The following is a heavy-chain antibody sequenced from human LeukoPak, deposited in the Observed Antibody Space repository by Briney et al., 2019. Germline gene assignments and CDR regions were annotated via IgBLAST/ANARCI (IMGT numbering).Heavy chain of an antibody. CDR2: ISSSSSYI. D-gene: IGHD1-26*01. CDR3: AKIVGATHFDY. CDR1: GFTFSSYS. V-gene: IGHV3-21*01. J-gene: IGHJ4*02. Sequence: PGGSLRLSCAASGFTFSSYSMNWVRQAPGKGLEWVSSISSSSSYIYYADSVKGRFTISRDNAKNSLYLQMNSLRAEDTAVYYCAKIVGATHFDYWGQGTLVTVSS.